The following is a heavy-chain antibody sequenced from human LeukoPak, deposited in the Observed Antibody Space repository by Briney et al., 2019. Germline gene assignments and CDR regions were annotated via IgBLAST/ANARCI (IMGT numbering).Heavy chain of an antibody. CDR1: GYSFRTYA. Sequence: PGGSLRLSCAAPGYSFRTYAMTWVRQAPGKGLEWVSSITGNGGSTYYADSMKGRFTISRDNTKNTLYLQMDSLRAEDTAVYHCARDSGSYLQPTDYWGQGTLVTVSS. D-gene: IGHD1-26*01. CDR2: ITGNGGST. CDR3: ARDSGSYLQPTDY. V-gene: IGHV3-23*01. J-gene: IGHJ4*02.